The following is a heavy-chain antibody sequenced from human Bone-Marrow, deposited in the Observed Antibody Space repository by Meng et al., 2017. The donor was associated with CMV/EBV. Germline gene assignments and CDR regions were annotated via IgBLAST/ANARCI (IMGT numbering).Heavy chain of an antibody. J-gene: IGHJ4*01. D-gene: IGHD3-16*01. Sequence: GGSLRLSCAASGFTFSSNYMSWVRQAPGKGLEWVSVIYRDGTTYYADSVKGRFTISRDNSKNTLYLQTNSLRTEDTAVYYCARDRGGYFDYWGQGTLVPFSS. V-gene: IGHV3-66*02. CDR2: IYRDGTT. CDR1: GFTFSSNY. CDR3: ARDRGGYFDY.